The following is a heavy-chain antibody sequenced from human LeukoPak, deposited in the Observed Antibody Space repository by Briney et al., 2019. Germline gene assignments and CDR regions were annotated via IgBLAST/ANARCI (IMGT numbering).Heavy chain of an antibody. J-gene: IGHJ6*02. CDR3: ARQYDWNYHFAMDV. V-gene: IGHV3-53*01. CDR2: IYADGNT. CDR1: GFTFNTNY. D-gene: IGHD1-7*01. Sequence: GGSLRLSCAASGFTFNTNYMNWVRQAPGKGLEWVSVIYADGNTYYADSVKGRFTISRDNSKNTVYLHMNSLRYEDTAVYYCARQYDWNYHFAMDVWGQGTTVTVSS.